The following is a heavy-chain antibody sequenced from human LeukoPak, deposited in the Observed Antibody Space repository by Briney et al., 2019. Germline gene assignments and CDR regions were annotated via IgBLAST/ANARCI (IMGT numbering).Heavy chain of an antibody. CDR3: ARNDRYSSSPRYYFDY. J-gene: IGHJ4*02. CDR1: GFTFSNYA. D-gene: IGHD6-13*01. CDR2: ISGGGGST. V-gene: IGHV3-23*01. Sequence: GGSLRLSCVASGFTFSNYAMSWVRRAPGGGLEWVSTISGGGGSTYFTDSVKGRFTISRDNSKNPLHLQMNSLRAEDTALYYCARNDRYSSSPRYYFDYWGQGTLVTVSS.